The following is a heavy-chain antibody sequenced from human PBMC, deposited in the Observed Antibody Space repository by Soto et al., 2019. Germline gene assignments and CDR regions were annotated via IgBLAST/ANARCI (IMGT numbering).Heavy chain of an antibody. J-gene: IGHJ4*02. D-gene: IGHD3-22*01. CDR3: AKEEDSSGHIEYFY. Sequence: PWGFLRLSCAASGFTFSSYAMSWVRQAPGKGLEWVSAISGSGGSTYYADSVKGRFTISRDNSKNTLYLQMNSLRAEDTAVYYCAKEEDSSGHIEYFYWGQGTLVTVSS. V-gene: IGHV3-23*01. CDR1: GFTFSSYA. CDR2: ISGSGGST.